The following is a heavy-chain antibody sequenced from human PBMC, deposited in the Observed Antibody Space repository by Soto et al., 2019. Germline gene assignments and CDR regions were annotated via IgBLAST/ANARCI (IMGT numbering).Heavy chain of an antibody. D-gene: IGHD2-2*01. CDR2: IIPIFGTA. CDR3: ARRSGKHQHPRWFDH. Sequence: SVKVSCKASGGTFSSYAITWVRQAPGQGLEWMGGIIPIFGTANYAQKFQGRVTITADESTSTAYMELSSLRPEDTAVYYCARRSGKHQHPRWFDHCGEVTLVTASS. V-gene: IGHV1-69*13. CDR1: GGTFSSYA. J-gene: IGHJ5*02.